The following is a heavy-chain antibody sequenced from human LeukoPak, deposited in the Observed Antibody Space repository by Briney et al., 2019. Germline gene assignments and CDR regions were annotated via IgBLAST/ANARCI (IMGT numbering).Heavy chain of an antibody. J-gene: IGHJ4*02. D-gene: IGHD5-12*01. Sequence: GGSLRLSCAASGFTFSSYWMHWVRQAPGKGLVWVSRINSDGSSTSYADSVKGRLTVSRDNAKNTLYLQMNSLRVEDTAVYYCARGDGYAQRDWGQGTLVTVPP. V-gene: IGHV3-74*01. CDR2: INSDGSST. CDR1: GFTFSSYW. CDR3: ARGDGYAQRD.